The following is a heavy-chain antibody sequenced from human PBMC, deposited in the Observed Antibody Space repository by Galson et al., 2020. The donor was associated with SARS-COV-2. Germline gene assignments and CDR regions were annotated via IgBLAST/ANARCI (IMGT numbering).Heavy chain of an antibody. V-gene: IGHV4-30-2*01. CDR1: GGSISSAGYS. J-gene: IGHJ5*02. D-gene: IGHD3-10*01. CDR2: IYESGNV. Sequence: SQTLSLTCAVSGGSISSAGYSWSWIRQPPGKGLEWIGHIYESGNVNYNPSLKSRVSISVDRSKNQFSLKLTSVTAADTAIYYCARAKRAVRGPGWFDPWGQGTLVTVSS. CDR3: ARAKRAVRGPGWFDP.